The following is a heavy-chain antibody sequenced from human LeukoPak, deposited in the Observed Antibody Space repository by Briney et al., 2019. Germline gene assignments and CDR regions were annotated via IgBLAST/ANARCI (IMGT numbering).Heavy chain of an antibody. D-gene: IGHD1-1*01. Sequence: ASVKVFCKASGYTFTSYYMHWVRQPPGQGLEWMGIINPSSGSTSYAQKFQGRVTMTRDMSTSTVYMELSSLRSEDTAVYYCARGRWERGALDIWGQGTMVTVSS. V-gene: IGHV1-46*01. J-gene: IGHJ3*02. CDR3: ARGRWERGALDI. CDR1: GYTFTSYY. CDR2: INPSSGST.